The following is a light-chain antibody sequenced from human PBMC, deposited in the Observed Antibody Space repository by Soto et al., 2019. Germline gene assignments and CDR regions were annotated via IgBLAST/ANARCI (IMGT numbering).Light chain of an antibody. Sequence: VLTQSPATLSLSAGERATLSXRSRLNFNGYFAWYQQEPGXAPRXXXDDXSNRATGSPARLSGSGSGTDFTLTISSLEPEDSAVYYCQQRHMGTITFGQGTRLEIK. J-gene: IGKJ5*01. V-gene: IGKV3-11*01. CDR3: QQRHMGTIT. CDR2: DXS. CDR1: LNFNGY.